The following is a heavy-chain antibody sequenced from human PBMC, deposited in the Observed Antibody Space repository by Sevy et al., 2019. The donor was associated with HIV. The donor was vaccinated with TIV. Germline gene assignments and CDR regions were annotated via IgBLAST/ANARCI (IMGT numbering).Heavy chain of an antibody. Sequence: GGSLRLSCVLSGFTFSNYYMSWVRQAPGKGLEWVSVISDSGGYTSYTDSVKGRFTISRDNSKNTLYLQMNSLRVEDTAIYYCANRAGPIFDNWGQGTLVTVSS. CDR1: GFTFSNYY. D-gene: IGHD6-19*01. V-gene: IGHV3-23*01. CDR3: ANRAGPIFDN. J-gene: IGHJ4*02. CDR2: ISDSGGYT.